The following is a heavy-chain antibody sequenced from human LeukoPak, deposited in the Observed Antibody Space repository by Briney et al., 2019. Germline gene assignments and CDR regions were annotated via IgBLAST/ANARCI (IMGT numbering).Heavy chain of an antibody. CDR3: AGVSRFLEWPDY. J-gene: IGHJ4*02. V-gene: IGHV4-4*07. CDR2: IYTSGST. CDR1: GGSIISYY. Sequence: SETLSLTCTASGGSIISYYWSWIRQPAGKGLEWIGRIYTSGSTNYNPSLKSRVTMSIDTSKNQFSLKLTSVTAADTAVYYCAGVSRFLEWPDYWGQGTLVTVSS. D-gene: IGHD3-3*01.